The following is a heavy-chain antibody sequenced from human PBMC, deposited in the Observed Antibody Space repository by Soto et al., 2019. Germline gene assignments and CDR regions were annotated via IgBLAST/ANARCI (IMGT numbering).Heavy chain of an antibody. CDR1: GYTFTSYG. CDR3: AIVVVAATSYYFDY. CDR2: MNPNNGNT. J-gene: IGHJ4*02. Sequence: ASVKVSCKASGYTFTSYGISWVRQAPGQGLEWMGWMNPNNGNTGYAQKLQGRVTMTRNTSISTAYMELSSLRSEDTAVYYCAIVVVAATSYYFDYWGQGTLVTVSS. D-gene: IGHD2-15*01. V-gene: IGHV1-8*02.